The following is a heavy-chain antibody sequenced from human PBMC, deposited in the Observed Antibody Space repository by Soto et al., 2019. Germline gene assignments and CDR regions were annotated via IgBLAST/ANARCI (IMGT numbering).Heavy chain of an antibody. CDR1: GFTFSSYS. Sequence: GGSLRLSCAASGFTFSSYSMNWVRQAPGKGLEWVSSISSSSSYIYYADSVKGRFTISRDNAKNSLYLQMNSLRAEDTAVYYCARDKMGSSSWRDVNWFDPWGQGTLVTVSS. V-gene: IGHV3-21*01. CDR2: ISSSSSYI. J-gene: IGHJ5*02. CDR3: ARDKMGSSSWRDVNWFDP. D-gene: IGHD6-13*01.